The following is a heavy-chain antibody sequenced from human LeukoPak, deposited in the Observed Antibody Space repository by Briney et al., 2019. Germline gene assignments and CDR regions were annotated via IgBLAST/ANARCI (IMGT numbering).Heavy chain of an antibody. CDR3: ARALSYSYGSMDF. CDR1: GFTFSTYS. D-gene: IGHD5-18*01. V-gene: IGHV3-21*01. Sequence: GGSLRLSCVESGFTFSTYSTNWVRQAPGKGPEWVSSISSGSKYIYNADSVKGRFTISRDNSKNSLYLQMDSLRVEDTAVYYCARALSYSYGSMDFWGQGTLVIVSS. J-gene: IGHJ4*02. CDR2: ISSGSKYI.